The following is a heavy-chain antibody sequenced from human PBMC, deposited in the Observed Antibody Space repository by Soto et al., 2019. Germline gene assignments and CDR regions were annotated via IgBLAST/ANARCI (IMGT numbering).Heavy chain of an antibody. CDR3: ARSGANWNVPMTY. Sequence: GGSLRLSCAASGFTFSNYWMSWARQAPGKGLEWVANIKQDESEKYYLDSVRGRFTVSRDNAKNSLYLRMNGLRVEDTAVYYCARSGANWNVPMTYWGQGALVTVSS. D-gene: IGHD1-1*01. V-gene: IGHV3-7*01. CDR1: GFTFSNYW. J-gene: IGHJ4*02. CDR2: IKQDESEK.